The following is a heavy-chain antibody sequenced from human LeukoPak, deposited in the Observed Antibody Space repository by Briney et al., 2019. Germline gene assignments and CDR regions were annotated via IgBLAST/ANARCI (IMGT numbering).Heavy chain of an antibody. D-gene: IGHD1-26*01. Sequence: ASETLSLTCTVSGGSISSYYWSWIRQPPGKGLEWIGYIYYSGSTNYNPSLKSRVTISVDTSKNQFSLKLSSVTAADTAVYYCARDRLGGVFDYWGQGTLVTVSS. CDR1: GGSISSYY. V-gene: IGHV4-59*01. CDR2: IYYSGST. CDR3: ARDRLGGVFDY. J-gene: IGHJ4*02.